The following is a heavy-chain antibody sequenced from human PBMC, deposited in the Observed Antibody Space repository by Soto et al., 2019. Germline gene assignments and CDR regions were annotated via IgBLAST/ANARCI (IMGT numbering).Heavy chain of an antibody. CDR1: GFTFRRHA. Sequence: QVHLVESGGGVVQPGRSLRLSCVASGFTFRRHAMHWIRQAPGKGLEWLTGIWFAGSNEYYADSVQGRFSISRDNSQNTLYLEMNSLRAEDTGVYYCARDLRFADYVNVGWSVDVWGQGTTVTVSS. D-gene: IGHD3-3*01. J-gene: IGHJ6*02. CDR2: IWFAGSNE. V-gene: IGHV3-33*01. CDR3: ARDLRFADYVNVGWSVDV.